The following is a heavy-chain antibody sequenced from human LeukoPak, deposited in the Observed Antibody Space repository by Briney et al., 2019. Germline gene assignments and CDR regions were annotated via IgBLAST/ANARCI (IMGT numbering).Heavy chain of an antibody. CDR1: GGSFSGYY. CDR3: ARGDAYYDFWSGYFAAFDI. Sequence: SETLSLTCAVYGGSFSGYYWSWIRQPPGKGLEWIGEINHSGSTNYNPSLKSRVTISVGTSKNQFSLELSSVTAADTAVYYCARGDAYYDFWSGYFAAFDIWGQGTMVTVSS. J-gene: IGHJ3*02. V-gene: IGHV4-34*01. D-gene: IGHD3-3*01. CDR2: INHSGST.